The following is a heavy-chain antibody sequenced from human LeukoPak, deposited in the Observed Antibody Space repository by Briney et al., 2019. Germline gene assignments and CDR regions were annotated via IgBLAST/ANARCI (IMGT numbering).Heavy chain of an antibody. CDR3: AKADYYGSVRFDL. D-gene: IGHD3-10*01. CDR1: GFTFDDYA. J-gene: IGHJ2*01. V-gene: IGHV3-9*01. Sequence: GRSLRLSCAASGFTFDDYAMHWVRQAPGKGLEWVSGISWNSGSIGYADSVKGRFTISRDNAKNSLYLEMNSLRAEDTALYYCAKADYYGSVRFDLWGRGTLVTVSS. CDR2: ISWNSGSI.